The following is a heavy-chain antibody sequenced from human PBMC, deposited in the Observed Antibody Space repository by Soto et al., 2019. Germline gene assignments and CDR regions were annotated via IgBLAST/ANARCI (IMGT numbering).Heavy chain of an antibody. J-gene: IGHJ4*02. Sequence: GGSLRLSCAASGFTFSNYWMSWVRQAPGKGLEWVSNIKQDGSQICYVDSVKGRFTISRDNAKNSLYLQMNSLRAEDTAVYYCARIWFGESSQYYFDYWGQGTLVTVSS. CDR1: GFTFSNYW. V-gene: IGHV3-7*05. CDR2: IKQDGSQI. D-gene: IGHD3-10*01. CDR3: ARIWFGESSQYYFDY.